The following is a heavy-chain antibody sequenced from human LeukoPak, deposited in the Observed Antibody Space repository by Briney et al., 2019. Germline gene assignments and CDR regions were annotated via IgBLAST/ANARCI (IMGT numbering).Heavy chain of an antibody. D-gene: IGHD3-10*01. CDR3: TKGRGI. V-gene: IGHV4-61*09. Sequence: PSETLSLTCTVSGGSISSGSYDWYWIRQPAGKGLEWIGHIYTSGTSNYNPSLRSRVTISVDTSKNQFSLRLTSVTAADTAVYYCTKGRGIWGQGTLVTVSS. J-gene: IGHJ4*02. CDR2: IYTSGTS. CDR1: GGSISSGSYD.